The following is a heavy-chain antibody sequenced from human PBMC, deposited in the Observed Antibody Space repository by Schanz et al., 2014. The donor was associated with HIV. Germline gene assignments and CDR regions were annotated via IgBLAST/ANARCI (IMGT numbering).Heavy chain of an antibody. D-gene: IGHD6-6*01. CDR1: GFTFSDFY. J-gene: IGHJ6*02. CDR3: ANTEFPYSSSSDYYYGMDV. Sequence: VQLLESGGGLVKPGGSLRLSCAASGFTFSDFYMSWIRQAPGKGLEWVSYISSSDSSIYYADSVKGRFTISRDNAKNSLYLQMNSLRAEDTAVYYCANTEFPYSSSSDYYYGMDVWGQGTTVTVSS. CDR2: ISSSDSSI. V-gene: IGHV3-11*04.